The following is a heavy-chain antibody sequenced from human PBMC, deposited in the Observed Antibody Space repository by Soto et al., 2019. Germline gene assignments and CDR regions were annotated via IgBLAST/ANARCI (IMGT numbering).Heavy chain of an antibody. Sequence: ETLSITCTVSVGSISSSSYYWGWVLQPPGKGLEWIGSIYYSGSTYYNPSLKSRVTISVDTSKNQFSLKLSSVTAADTAVYYCARHGLGMVRGVGYYYYGMDVWGQGTTVTVSS. CDR1: VGSISSSSYY. CDR2: IYYSGST. J-gene: IGHJ6*02. V-gene: IGHV4-39*01. D-gene: IGHD3-10*01. CDR3: ARHGLGMVRGVGYYYYGMDV.